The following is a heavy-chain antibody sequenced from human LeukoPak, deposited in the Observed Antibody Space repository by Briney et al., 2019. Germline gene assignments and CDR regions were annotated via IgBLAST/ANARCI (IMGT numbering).Heavy chain of an antibody. Sequence: GSLRLSCEASGFTFEAIAMSWVRQAPGKGLEWVSDINWNGGRIGYADSVKGRFTISRDNAKNSLYLQMNSLRDEDTALYYCARPPVSGSGWYFDYWGQGTLVTVSS. V-gene: IGHV3-20*04. CDR3: ARPPVSGSGWYFDY. CDR2: INWNGGRI. CDR1: GFTFEAIA. J-gene: IGHJ4*02. D-gene: IGHD6-19*01.